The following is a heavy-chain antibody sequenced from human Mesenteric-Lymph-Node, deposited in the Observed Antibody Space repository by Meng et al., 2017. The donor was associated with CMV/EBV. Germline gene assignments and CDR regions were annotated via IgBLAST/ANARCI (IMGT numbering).Heavy chain of an antibody. V-gene: IGHV4-38-2*02. CDR3: ARIAAAGTYYFDY. J-gene: IGHJ4*02. D-gene: IGHD6-13*01. Sequence: SETLSLTCTVSGYSISSGYYWCWIRQPPGRGLEWIGSINHSGSTYYNPSLKGRVTISVDTSKKQFSLKLSSVTAADTAVYYCARIAAAGTYYFDYWGQGTLVTVSS. CDR1: GYSISSGYY. CDR2: INHSGST.